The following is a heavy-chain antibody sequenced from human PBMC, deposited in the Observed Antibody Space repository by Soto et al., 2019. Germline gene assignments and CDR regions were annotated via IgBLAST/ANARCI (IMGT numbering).Heavy chain of an antibody. Sequence: EVQLVESGGGFVQPGRSLRLSCTSSGFTFENYAMHWVRQAPGKGLEGVSGISWNRGTIGYADSVRGRFTISRDNAKNSLYLQMDSLRPEDTALYYCAKDKLYSNFEHYFDYWGRGTLVTVSS. CDR2: ISWNRGTI. CDR3: AKDKLYSNFEHYFDY. CDR1: GFTFENYA. V-gene: IGHV3-9*01. J-gene: IGHJ4*02. D-gene: IGHD4-4*01.